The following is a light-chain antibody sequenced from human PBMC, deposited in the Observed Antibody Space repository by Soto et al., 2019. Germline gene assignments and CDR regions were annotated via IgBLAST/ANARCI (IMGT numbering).Light chain of an antibody. Sequence: ERVRTQYPANLSLSTGERATLSFRASQSVSSYLAWYQQKPGQAPRLLIYGASSRATGIPDRFSGSGSGTDFTLTISRLEPEDFAVYYCQQYFSSLPFGGGTKVDI. CDR3: QQYFSSLP. J-gene: IGKJ4*01. V-gene: IGKV3-20*01. CDR1: QSVSSY. CDR2: GAS.